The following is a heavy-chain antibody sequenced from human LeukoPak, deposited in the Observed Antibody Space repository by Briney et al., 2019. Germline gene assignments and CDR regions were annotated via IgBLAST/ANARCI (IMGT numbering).Heavy chain of an antibody. Sequence: PGGSLRLSCAASGFSVSDYAMNWVRQAPGKGLEWVSYITGVAGWTYYADSVKGRFTISRDISNNTVHLQMNGVGAEDTAVYFCAKDRRRCSSTACYWDLFDFWGQGALVTVSS. CDR3: AKDRRRCSSTACYWDLFDF. CDR2: ITGVAGWT. D-gene: IGHD2-15*01. CDR1: GFSVSDYA. V-gene: IGHV3-23*01. J-gene: IGHJ4*02.